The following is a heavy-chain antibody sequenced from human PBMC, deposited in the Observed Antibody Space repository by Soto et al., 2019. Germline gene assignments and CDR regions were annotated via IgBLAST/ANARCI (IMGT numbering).Heavy chain of an antibody. CDR1: GFTFSKYW. CDR2: IKENGREM. V-gene: IGHV3-7*01. J-gene: IGHJ4*02. Sequence: EVQLVESGGGLAQPGGSLRLSCAASGFTFSKYWMHWVRQAPGKGLEWVANIKENGREMYYVDSVKGRFIISRDNAKNSLYLQMNSLRAEDTAVYYWVTDSSRGDYWGQGTLVTVSS. CDR3: VTDSSRGDY.